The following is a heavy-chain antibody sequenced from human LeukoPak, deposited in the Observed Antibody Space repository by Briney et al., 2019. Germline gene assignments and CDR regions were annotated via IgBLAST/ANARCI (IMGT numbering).Heavy chain of an antibody. D-gene: IGHD3-3*01. J-gene: IGHJ4*02. V-gene: IGHV1-2*02. CDR1: GYTFTGYY. Sequence: SSVTVSCKASGYTFTGYYMHWVRQAPGQGREWMGWSNPNSGGTNYAQKFQGTVTLTRDTSISTAYMELSRLRSDDTAVYYCARAMSEWPTTFDYWGQGTLVTVSS. CDR2: SNPNSGGT. CDR3: ARAMSEWPTTFDY.